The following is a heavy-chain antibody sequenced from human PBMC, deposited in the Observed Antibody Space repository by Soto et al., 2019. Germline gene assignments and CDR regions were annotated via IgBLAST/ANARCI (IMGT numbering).Heavy chain of an antibody. CDR3: AREVYSSTCYFDY. V-gene: IGHV1-69*04. CDR1: GGTFSSYT. D-gene: IGHD6-13*01. CDR2: IIPILGIA. Sequence: ASVKVSCKASGGTFSSYTISWVRQAPGQGLEWMGRIIPILGIANYTQKFQGRVTITADKSTSTAYMELSSLRSEDTAVYYCAREVYSSTCYFDYWGQGTLVTVSS. J-gene: IGHJ4*02.